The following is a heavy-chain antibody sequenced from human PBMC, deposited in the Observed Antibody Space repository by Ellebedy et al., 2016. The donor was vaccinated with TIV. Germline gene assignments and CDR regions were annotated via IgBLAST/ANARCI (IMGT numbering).Heavy chain of an antibody. CDR2: ITSSNSYI. CDR3: AREGDYSSAWGDL. Sequence: PGGSLRLSCAASGFNFNTYSMNWVRQAPGKGLEWVSSITSSNSYIYYGQSVKGRFTVSRDNAKNSLYLQMDSLQVEDTAVYYCAREGDYSSAWGDLWGQGTLVTVSA. D-gene: IGHD6-19*01. CDR1: GFNFNTYS. V-gene: IGHV3-21*06. J-gene: IGHJ5*02.